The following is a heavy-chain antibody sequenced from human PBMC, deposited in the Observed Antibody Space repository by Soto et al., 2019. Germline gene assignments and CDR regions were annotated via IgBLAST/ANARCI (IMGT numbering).Heavy chain of an antibody. CDR3: ARVLRYDSHSMDV. V-gene: IGHV1-2*02. CDR2: INPNSGGT. J-gene: IGHJ6*02. CDR1: GYTFTGYY. D-gene: IGHD3-22*01. Sequence: ASVKVSCKASGYTFTGYYMHWVRQAPGQGLGWMGWINPNSGGTNYAQKFQGRVTMTRDTSISTAYMELSRLRSDDTAVYYCARVLRYDSHSMDVWGQGTTVTVSS.